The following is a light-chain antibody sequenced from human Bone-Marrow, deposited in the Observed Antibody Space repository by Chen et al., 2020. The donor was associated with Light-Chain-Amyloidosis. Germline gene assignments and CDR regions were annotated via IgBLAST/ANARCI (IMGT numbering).Light chain of an antibody. J-gene: IGLJ3*02. CDR3: QVWDRSSDRPV. V-gene: IGLV3-21*02. Sequence: SYVLTQPSSVSVAPGPTATFACGGNNIGTTSVHWYQQTPGQAPLLVVYDDSDRPSGIPERLSGSNSGNTATLTISRVEAGDEADDYGQVWDRSSDRPVFGGGTKLTVL. CDR1: NIGTTS. CDR2: DDS.